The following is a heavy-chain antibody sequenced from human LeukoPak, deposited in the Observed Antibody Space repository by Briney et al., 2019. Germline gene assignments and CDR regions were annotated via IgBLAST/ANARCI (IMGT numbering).Heavy chain of an antibody. V-gene: IGHV1-69*06. D-gene: IGHD6-19*01. CDR2: IIPIFGTA. Sequence: SVKVSCKASAGTFSSYAISWVRQAPGQGLEWMGRIIPIFGTANYAQKFQGRVTITADKSTSTAYMELSSLRSEDTAVYYCAREIAVLIYYYYMDVWGKGTTVTVSS. CDR1: AGTFSSYA. CDR3: AREIAVLIYYYYMDV. J-gene: IGHJ6*03.